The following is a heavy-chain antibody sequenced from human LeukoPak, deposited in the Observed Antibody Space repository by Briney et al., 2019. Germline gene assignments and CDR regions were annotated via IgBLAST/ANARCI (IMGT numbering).Heavy chain of an antibody. CDR2: IYPGDSDT. CDR3: ARHRPYNSGWRHFDY. V-gene: IGHV5-51*01. J-gene: IGHJ4*02. D-gene: IGHD6-19*01. Sequence: GESLKISCKGSGYSFSSYWIGWVRQMPGKGLEWMGIIYPGDSDTRYSPSFQGQVTISADKSISTAYLQWSSLTASDTAMYYCARHRPYNSGWRHFDYWGQGTLVTVSS. CDR1: GYSFSSYW.